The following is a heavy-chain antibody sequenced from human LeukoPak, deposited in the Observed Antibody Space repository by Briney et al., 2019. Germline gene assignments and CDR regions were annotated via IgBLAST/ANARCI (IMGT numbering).Heavy chain of an antibody. CDR3: ARGTEQWLPRLSFGY. V-gene: IGHV7-4-1*02. D-gene: IGHD6-19*01. J-gene: IGHJ4*02. CDR1: GYTFTSYA. CDR2: INTNTGNP. Sequence: ASVKVSCKASGYTFTSYAMNWVRQAPGQGLEWMGWINTNTGNPTYAQGFTGRFVFSLDTSVSTAYLQISSLKAEDTAVYYCARGTEQWLPRLSFGYWGQGTLVTVSS.